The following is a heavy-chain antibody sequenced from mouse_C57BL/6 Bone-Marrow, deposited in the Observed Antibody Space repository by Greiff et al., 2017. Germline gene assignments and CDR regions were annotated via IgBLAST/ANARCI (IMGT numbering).Heavy chain of an antibody. CDR3: ARNGISTVVARDYAMDY. CDR1: GYTFTGYW. J-gene: IGHJ4*01. V-gene: IGHV1-9*01. CDR2: ILPGSGST. D-gene: IGHD1-1*01. Sequence: VQLQQSGAELMKPGASVKLSCKATGYTFTGYWIEWVKQRPGHGLEWIGEILPGSGSTNYNEKFKGKATFTADTSSNTAYMQLSSLTTEDSAIYYCARNGISTVVARDYAMDYWGQGTSGTVSS.